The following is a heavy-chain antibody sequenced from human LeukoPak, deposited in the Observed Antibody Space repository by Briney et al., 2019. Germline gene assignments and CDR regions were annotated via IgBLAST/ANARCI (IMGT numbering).Heavy chain of an antibody. CDR3: ARGVGYYDSSGTIDY. Sequence: GRSLRLSCAASGFTFSSYAMHWVRQAPGKGLEWVAVISYDGSNKYYADSVKGRFTISRDNSKNTLYLQMNSLRAEDTAVYYCARGVGYYDSSGTIDYWGQGTLVTVSS. CDR2: ISYDGSNK. D-gene: IGHD3-22*01. CDR1: GFTFSSYA. V-gene: IGHV3-30*04. J-gene: IGHJ4*02.